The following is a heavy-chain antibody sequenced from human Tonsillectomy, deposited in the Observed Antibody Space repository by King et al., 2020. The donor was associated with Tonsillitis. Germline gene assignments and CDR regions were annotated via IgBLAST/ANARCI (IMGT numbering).Heavy chain of an antibody. CDR1: GFTFSSYA. CDR2: ISGTRVTT. Sequence: VQLVESGGGLVQPGGSLRVSCAASGFTFSSYAMSWVRQAPGKGLEWVSGISGTRVTTYSADSVKGRFTISRDNSKNTLYLQMNSLRAEDTAVYYCAKGDMGYYYYGMDVWGQGTTVTVSS. CDR3: AKGDMGYYYYGMDV. V-gene: IGHV3-23*04. D-gene: IGHD3-16*01. J-gene: IGHJ6*02.